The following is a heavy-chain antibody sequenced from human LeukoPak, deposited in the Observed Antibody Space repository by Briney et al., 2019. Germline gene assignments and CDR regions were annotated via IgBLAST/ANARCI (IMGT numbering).Heavy chain of an antibody. D-gene: IGHD1-26*01. J-gene: IGHJ4*02. Sequence: SRTLSLTCAIAGDSVSSNSAAWNWIRQSPSRGIEWMGRTYYRSKWYNEYAVSVKSRITINPDTSKNQFSLQLNSVTPEDTALYYCARAQAYSGRIFDYWGQGTLVTVSS. CDR3: ARAQAYSGRIFDY. V-gene: IGHV6-1*01. CDR2: TYYRSKWYN. CDR1: GDSVSSNSAA.